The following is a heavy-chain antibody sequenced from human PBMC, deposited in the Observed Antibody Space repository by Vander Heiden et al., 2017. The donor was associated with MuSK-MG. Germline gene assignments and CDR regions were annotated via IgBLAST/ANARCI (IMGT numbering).Heavy chain of an antibody. CDR2: ISGNSGSI. Sequence: EVQLVASGGGLVQPGRSLRLSCAASGFSFDGYAMHWVRQDPGKGLEWVSGISGNSGSIGYADSVKGRFTISRDNAKNSLYLQMNSLRAEDTALYYCAKDGGAVAGTGPFDYWGQGTLVTVSS. CDR3: AKDGGAVAGTGPFDY. D-gene: IGHD6-19*01. J-gene: IGHJ4*02. V-gene: IGHV3-9*01. CDR1: GFSFDGYA.